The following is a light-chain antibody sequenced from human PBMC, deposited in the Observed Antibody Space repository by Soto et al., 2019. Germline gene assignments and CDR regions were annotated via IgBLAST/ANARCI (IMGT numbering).Light chain of an antibody. CDR2: GAS. J-gene: IGKJ1*01. V-gene: IGKV3-15*01. Sequence: EIVLTQSPATLSLSPGERATLSCRASQSVGSYLAWYQQRPGQAPRLLIYGASTRATGIPARFSGSGSGTEFTLTISSLQSEDFAVYYCQQYNNWPSTFGQGTNVDIK. CDR1: QSVGSY. CDR3: QQYNNWPST.